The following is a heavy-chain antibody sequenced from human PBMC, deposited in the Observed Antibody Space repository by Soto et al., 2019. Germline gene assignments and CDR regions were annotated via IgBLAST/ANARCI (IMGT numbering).Heavy chain of an antibody. J-gene: IGHJ3*02. D-gene: IGHD3-3*01. V-gene: IGHV3-21*01. CDR2: ISSSSSYI. Sequence: GGSLRLSCAASGFTFSSYSMNWVRQAPGKGLEWVSSISSSSSYIYYADSVKGRFTISRDNAKNSLYLQMNSLRAEDTTVYYCARFFTIFGVVTLDAFDIWGQGTMVTVSS. CDR1: GFTFSSYS. CDR3: ARFFTIFGVVTLDAFDI.